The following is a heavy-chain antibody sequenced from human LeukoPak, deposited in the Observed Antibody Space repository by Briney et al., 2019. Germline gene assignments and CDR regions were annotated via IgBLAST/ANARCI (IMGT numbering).Heavy chain of an antibody. V-gene: IGHV6-1*01. Sequence: SQTLSLTCAISGDSVSSNSAAWNWIRQSPSRGLEWPGRTYFRSKWYNDYTVSVKSRIRINPDTSKNQFSLHLESVTPDDTAVYFCARDTGAAISVFDIWGQGTMVTVSS. CDR3: ARDTGAAISVFDI. CDR1: GDSVSSNSAA. D-gene: IGHD5-12*01. CDR2: TYFRSKWYN. J-gene: IGHJ3*02.